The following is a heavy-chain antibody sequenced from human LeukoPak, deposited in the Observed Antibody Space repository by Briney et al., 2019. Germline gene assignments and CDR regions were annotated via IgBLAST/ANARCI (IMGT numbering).Heavy chain of an antibody. D-gene: IGHD3-22*01. CDR1: GGSISSGGYY. CDR3: ARVGFSGYDSSGRRMVSGDY. Sequence: SQTLSLTCTVSGGSISSGGYYWSWIRQPPGKGLEWIGYIYHSGSTYYNPSLKSRVTISVDRSKNQFSLKLSSVTAADTAVYYCARVGFSGYDSSGRRMVSGDYWGQGTLVTVSS. CDR2: IYHSGST. V-gene: IGHV4-30-2*01. J-gene: IGHJ4*02.